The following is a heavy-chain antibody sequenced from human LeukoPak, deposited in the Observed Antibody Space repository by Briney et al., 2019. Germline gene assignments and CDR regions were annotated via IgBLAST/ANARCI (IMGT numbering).Heavy chain of an antibody. CDR2: IRSDGSNK. CDR1: GFTFSNYG. V-gene: IGHV3-30*02. J-gene: IGHJ4*02. D-gene: IGHD6-19*01. Sequence: GGSLRLSCAASGFTFSNYGIHWVRQAPGKGLEWVTFIRSDGSNKYYADSVKGRFTISRDNSKNTLYLQMNSLRAEDTGVYYCAKDLSSGSRRAYWGQGTLVTVSS. CDR3: AKDLSSGSRRAY.